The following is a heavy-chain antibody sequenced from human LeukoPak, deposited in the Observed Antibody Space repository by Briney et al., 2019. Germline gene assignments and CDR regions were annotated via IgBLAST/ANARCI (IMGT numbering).Heavy chain of an antibody. CDR1: GFTFSSYI. CDR3: ARDRAVAGTGANWFDP. Sequence: PGGSLRLSCAASGFTFSSYIMNWVRQAPGKGLEWVASISSSSSYIYYADSVKGRFTISRDNAKNSLYLQMNSLRAEDTAVYYCARDRAVAGTGANWFDPWGQGTLVTVSS. V-gene: IGHV3-21*01. J-gene: IGHJ5*02. D-gene: IGHD6-19*01. CDR2: ISSSSSYI.